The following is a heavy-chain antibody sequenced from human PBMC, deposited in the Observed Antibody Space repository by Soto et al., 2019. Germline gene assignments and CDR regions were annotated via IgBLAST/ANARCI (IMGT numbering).Heavy chain of an antibody. D-gene: IGHD6-13*01. Sequence: EVQLVQSGAEVKKPGESLRISCKGSGYSFTSYWISWVRQMPGKGLEWMGRIDPSDSYTNYSPSFQGHVTISADKSIXTASLQCSSLKASDTAMYYCARLQAAAGDNDLTFDYWGQGTLVTVSS. CDR3: ARLQAAAGDNDLTFDY. CDR1: GYSFTSYW. V-gene: IGHV5-10-1*01. J-gene: IGHJ4*02. CDR2: IDPSDSYT.